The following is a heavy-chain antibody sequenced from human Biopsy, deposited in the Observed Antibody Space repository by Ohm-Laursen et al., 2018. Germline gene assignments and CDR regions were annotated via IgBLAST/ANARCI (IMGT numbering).Heavy chain of an antibody. Sequence: SETLSLTCTVSGGSVSSGSYYWSWIRQPPGKGLEWIGYIYYSGSTNYNPSLKSRVTISVDRSKNHFSLELSSVTAADTAVYYCARVGVGAPSIDYFDSWGQGAPVTVSS. V-gene: IGHV4-61*03. CDR1: GGSVSSGSYY. D-gene: IGHD1-26*01. CDR3: ARVGVGAPSIDYFDS. CDR2: IYYSGST. J-gene: IGHJ4*02.